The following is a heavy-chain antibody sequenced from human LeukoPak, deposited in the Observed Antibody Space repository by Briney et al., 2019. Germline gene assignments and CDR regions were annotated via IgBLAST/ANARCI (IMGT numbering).Heavy chain of an antibody. V-gene: IGHV3-11*06. J-gene: IGHJ4*02. CDR1: GFTFSDYY. D-gene: IGHD2-2*01. CDR3: ARSCSSTGCPFDY. CDR2: ISSSSSYT. Sequence: GGSLRLSCAASGFTFSDYYMSWIRQAPGKGLEWVSYISSSSSYTNYADSVKGRFTISRDNAKNSLYLQMNSLRAEDTAVYYCARSCSSTGCPFDYWGQGTLVTVSS.